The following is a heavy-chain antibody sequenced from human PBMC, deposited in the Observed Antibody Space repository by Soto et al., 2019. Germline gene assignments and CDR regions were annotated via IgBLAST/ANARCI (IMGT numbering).Heavy chain of an antibody. CDR1: GGSFIGYY. V-gene: IGHV4-34*01. CDR2: INHSGST. J-gene: IGHJ5*02. CDR3: ARVIEPPNWFDP. Sequence: SETLSLTCGDYGGSFIGYYWSWIRQPPGKGLEWIGEINHSGSTNYNPSLKSRVTISVDTSKNQFSLKLSSVTAADTAVYYCARVIEPPNWFDPWGQGTLVTVSS.